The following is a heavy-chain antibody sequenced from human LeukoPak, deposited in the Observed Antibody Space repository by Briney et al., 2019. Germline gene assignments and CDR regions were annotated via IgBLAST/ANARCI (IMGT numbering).Heavy chain of an antibody. J-gene: IGHJ4*02. Sequence: ASVKVSCKASGYTFTGYYMHWVRQAPGQALEWMGWINPNSGRTNYAQQFQGRVTMARDTSISTAYMELSRLRFDDTAVYYCARLGYSSGSDYWGQGTLVTVSS. CDR3: ARLGYSSGSDY. CDR1: GYTFTGYY. CDR2: INPNSGRT. D-gene: IGHD6-19*01. V-gene: IGHV1-2*02.